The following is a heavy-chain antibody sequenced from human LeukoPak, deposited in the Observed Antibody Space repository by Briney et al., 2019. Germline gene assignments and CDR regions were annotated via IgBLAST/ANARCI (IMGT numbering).Heavy chain of an antibody. J-gene: IGHJ2*01. V-gene: IGHV3-73*01. CDR3: SRTSDAAWYFDL. CDR1: GFTFSGSA. D-gene: IGHD6-25*01. Sequence: GGSLRLSCAASGFTFSGSAMHWVRQASGKGLEWVARVRSKDNGYATSYSASVRGRFTISRDDSKNMAYLQMESLKTEDTAVYFCSRTSDAAWYFDLWGRGTLVTVSS. CDR2: VRSKDNGYAT.